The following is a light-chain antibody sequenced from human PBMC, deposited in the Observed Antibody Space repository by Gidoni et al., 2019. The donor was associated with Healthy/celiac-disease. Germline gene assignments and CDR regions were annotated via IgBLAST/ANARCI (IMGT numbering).Light chain of an antibody. Sequence: QSVLTQPPSVSAAPGQKVTISCSGSSSNIGNNYVSWYQQLPGTAPKLLIYENNKQPSGIPDRFSGSKSGTSATLGITGLQTGDEADYYCGTWDSSLSAGYVVFGGGTKLTVL. V-gene: IGLV1-51*02. CDR1: SSNIGNNY. CDR2: ENN. J-gene: IGLJ2*01. CDR3: GTWDSSLSAGYVV.